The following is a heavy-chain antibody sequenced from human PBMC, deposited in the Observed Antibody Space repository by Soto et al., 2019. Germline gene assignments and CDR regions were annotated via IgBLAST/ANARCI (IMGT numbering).Heavy chain of an antibody. J-gene: IGHJ4*02. CDR1: GYTFSSYA. CDR2: NNAVNGDT. CDR3: ARGQDSGSWIIDH. Sequence: QVQLVQSATEVKKPGASVKVSYKASGYTFSSYALHWVRQAPGQSLEWMGCNNAVNGDTRYSQKFQDRVTITRDTSASTVYMEVSSLRSEDTAVYYCARGQDSGSWIIDHWGQGTLVTVSS. V-gene: IGHV1-3*01. D-gene: IGHD6-13*01.